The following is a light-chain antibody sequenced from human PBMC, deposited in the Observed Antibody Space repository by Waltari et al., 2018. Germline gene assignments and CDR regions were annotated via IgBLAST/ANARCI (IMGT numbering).Light chain of an antibody. V-gene: IGKV3-20*01. J-gene: IGKJ1*01. Sequence: EIVMTQSPGTLSLSPGERATLSCRASQSVNGNYLAWYQQKPGQAPRLLISGTSSRATGIPDRFSGSGSGTEFTLTISRLEPEDFAVYYCQQYGSSPLAFGQGTQVEIK. CDR1: QSVNGNY. CDR3: QQYGSSPLA. CDR2: GTS.